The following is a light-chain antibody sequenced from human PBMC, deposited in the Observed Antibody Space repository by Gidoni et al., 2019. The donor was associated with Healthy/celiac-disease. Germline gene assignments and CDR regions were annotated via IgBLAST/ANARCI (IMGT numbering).Light chain of an antibody. CDR3: QQLNSYPLT. V-gene: IGKV1-9*01. J-gene: IGKJ5*01. CDR2: AAS. Sequence: IQLTHSPSSLSASVGDRVTITCRASQGISSYLSWYQQKPGKAPKLLIYAASTLQSRVPSRFSGSGSGTDFTLTISSLQPEDFATYYCQQLNSYPLTFGQGTQLEIK. CDR1: QGISSY.